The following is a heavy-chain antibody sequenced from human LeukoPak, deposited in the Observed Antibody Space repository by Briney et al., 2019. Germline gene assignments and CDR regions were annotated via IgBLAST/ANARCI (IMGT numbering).Heavy chain of an antibody. CDR3: ARGSPLRYFDWSCDY. CDR1: GGTFSSYA. J-gene: IGHJ4*02. CDR2: IIPIFGTA. Sequence: SVKVSCKASGGTFSSYAISWVRQAPGQGLEWMGGIIPIFGTANYAQKFQGRVTITADESTSTAYMELSSLRSEDTAVYYCARGSPLRYFDWSCDYWGQGTLVTVSS. V-gene: IGHV1-69*13. D-gene: IGHD3-9*01.